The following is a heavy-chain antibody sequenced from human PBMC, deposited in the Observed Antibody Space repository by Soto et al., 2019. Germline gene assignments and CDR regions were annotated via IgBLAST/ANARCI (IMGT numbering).Heavy chain of an antibody. V-gene: IGHV4-4*02. CDR3: ARRRITMIVVVFDAFDI. CDR2: IYHSGST. J-gene: IGHJ3*02. CDR1: GGSISSSYW. D-gene: IGHD3-22*01. Sequence: QVQLQESGPGLVKPSGILSLTCAVSGGSISSSYWWSWVRQPPGKGLEWIGEIYHSGSTNYNPSLKSRVTISVDKSKNQFSLKLSSVTAADTAVYYCARRRITMIVVVFDAFDIWGQGTMVTVSS.